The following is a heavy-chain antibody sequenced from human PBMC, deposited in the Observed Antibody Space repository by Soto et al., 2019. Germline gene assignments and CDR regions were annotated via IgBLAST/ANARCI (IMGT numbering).Heavy chain of an antibody. CDR3: AKDHIVVVVAAKPRGFDP. Sequence: EVQLLESGGGLVQPGGSLRLSCAASGFTFSSYAMSWVRQAPGKGLEWVSAIGGSGVSTYYADSVKGRFTISRDNSKNTLYLQMSSLRAEDTAVYYCAKDHIVVVVAAKPRGFDPWGQGTLVTVSS. V-gene: IGHV3-23*01. CDR1: GFTFSSYA. D-gene: IGHD2-15*01. CDR2: IGGSGVST. J-gene: IGHJ5*02.